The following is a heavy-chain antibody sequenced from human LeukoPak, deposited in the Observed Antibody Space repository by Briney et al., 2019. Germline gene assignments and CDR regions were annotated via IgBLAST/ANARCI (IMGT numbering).Heavy chain of an antibody. J-gene: IGHJ4*02. CDR2: ISGSGGST. CDR3: VRSSRGYNYGYFDY. CDR1: GFTFSSYA. D-gene: IGHD5-12*01. V-gene: IGHV3-23*01. Sequence: GGSLRLSCAASGFTFSSYAMSWVRQAPGKGLEWVSAISGSGGSTYYADSVKGRFTISRDNSKNTLYLQMNSLRAEDTALYYCVRSSRGYNYGYFDYWGQGALVTVSS.